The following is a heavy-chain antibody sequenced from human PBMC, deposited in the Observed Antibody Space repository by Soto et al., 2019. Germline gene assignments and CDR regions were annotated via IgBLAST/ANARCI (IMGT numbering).Heavy chain of an antibody. Sequence: QLQLQESGPGLVKPSQTLSLACTVSGGYFSSGGYYWSWIRQLPVKGLEWLGYIYYSGSTYYNPSLKSRFTISLDTSKNQFSLKLSSVTAADTAVYYCARATSFSSHHGYWGQETLVTVSS. CDR2: IYYSGST. J-gene: IGHJ4*02. D-gene: IGHD3-3*01. CDR1: GGYFSSGGYY. V-gene: IGHV4-31*03. CDR3: ARATSFSSHHGY.